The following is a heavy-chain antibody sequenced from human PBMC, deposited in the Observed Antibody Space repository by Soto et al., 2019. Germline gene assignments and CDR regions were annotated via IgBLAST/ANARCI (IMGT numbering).Heavy chain of an antibody. V-gene: IGHV3-23*01. CDR2: VSGSGGST. CDR1: GFTFSNYA. D-gene: IGHD1-1*01. Sequence: GGSLRLSCTASGFTFSNYAMTWVRQAPGKGLDWVSIVSGSGGSTYYADSVKGRFTISRDNSKNTLYLQVNSLRVEDTAVYYCAKSVGYNFDDGFDYWGQGTLVTVSS. CDR3: AKSVGYNFDDGFDY. J-gene: IGHJ4*02.